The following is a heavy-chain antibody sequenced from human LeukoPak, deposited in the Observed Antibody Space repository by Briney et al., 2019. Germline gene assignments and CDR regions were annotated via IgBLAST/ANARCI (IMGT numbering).Heavy chain of an antibody. D-gene: IGHD6-6*01. CDR3: AISIAALGYWFDP. J-gene: IGHJ5*02. Sequence: GASVKVSCKASGYTFTSYGISWVRQAPGQGLEWMGWISAYNGNTIYAQKLQGRVTMTTDTSTSTAYMELRSLRSDDTAVYYCAISIAALGYWFDPWGQGTLVTVSS. CDR1: GYTFTSYG. CDR2: ISAYNGNT. V-gene: IGHV1-18*01.